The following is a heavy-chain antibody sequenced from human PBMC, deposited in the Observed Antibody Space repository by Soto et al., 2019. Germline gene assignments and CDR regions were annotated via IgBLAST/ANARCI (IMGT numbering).Heavy chain of an antibody. CDR1: GFSLSTTGMC. Sequence: ESGPTLVNPTQTLTLTCTFSGFSLSTTGMCVSWIRQPPGKALEWLALIDWADDKYYSTSLKTRLTISKDTSKNQVVLTMTNVEPVDTATYFCAHAGDYDLLTFDHWGPGTLVTVSS. J-gene: IGHJ4*02. D-gene: IGHD4-17*01. CDR3: AHAGDYDLLTFDH. CDR2: IDWADDK. V-gene: IGHV2-70*12.